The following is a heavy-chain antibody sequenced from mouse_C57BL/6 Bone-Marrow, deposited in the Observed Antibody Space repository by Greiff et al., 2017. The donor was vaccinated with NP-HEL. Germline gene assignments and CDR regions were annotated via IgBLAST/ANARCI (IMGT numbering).Heavy chain of an antibody. D-gene: IGHD1-1*01. V-gene: IGHV10-1*01. Sequence: EVKLMESGGGLVQPKGSLKLSCAASGFSFNTYAMNWVRQAPGKGLEWVARIRSKSNNYATYYADSVKDRFTISRDDSESMLYLQMNNLKTEDTAMYYCVRITTVSWYFDVWGTGTTVTVSS. CDR2: IRSKSNNYAT. J-gene: IGHJ1*03. CDR1: GFSFNTYA. CDR3: VRITTVSWYFDV.